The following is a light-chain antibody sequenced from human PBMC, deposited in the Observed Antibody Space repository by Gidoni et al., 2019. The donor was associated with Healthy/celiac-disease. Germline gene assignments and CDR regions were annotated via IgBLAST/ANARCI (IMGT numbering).Light chain of an antibody. CDR3: SSYTSSSTRV. Sequence: QSALTQPASVSGPPGQSITISCTGTSSDVGGYNYVSWYQQHPGKAPKLIIYDVSNRPSEVSNRFSGSKSGNTASLTVSGLQAEDEADYYCSSYTSSSTRVFGGGTKLTVL. J-gene: IGLJ3*02. CDR2: DVS. V-gene: IGLV2-14*01. CDR1: SSDVGGYNY.